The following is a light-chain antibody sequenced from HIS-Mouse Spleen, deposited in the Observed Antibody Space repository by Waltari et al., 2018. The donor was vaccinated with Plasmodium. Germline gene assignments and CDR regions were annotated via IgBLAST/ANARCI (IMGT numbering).Light chain of an antibody. Sequence: QSALTQPASVSGSPGQSITISCTGTSSDVGGYNYVSCYQQHPGKAPKLMIYEVSNRPSGCSNRFSCSKSGNTSSLTISGLQAQDEADYYCSSYTSSSTWVFGGGTKLTVL. V-gene: IGLV2-14*01. CDR1: SSDVGGYNY. CDR2: EVS. J-gene: IGLJ3*02. CDR3: SSYTSSSTWV.